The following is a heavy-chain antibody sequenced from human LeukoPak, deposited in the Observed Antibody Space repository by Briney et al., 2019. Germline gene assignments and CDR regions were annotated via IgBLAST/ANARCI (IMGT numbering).Heavy chain of an antibody. J-gene: IGHJ4*02. Sequence: GGSLRLSCAASGFTVSSNYMSWVRQAPGKGPEWVSVIYSGGSTYYADSVKGRFTISRHNSKNTLYLQMNSLRAEDTAVYYCARGRRIDSSGYYWFFDYWGQGTLVTVSS. CDR1: GFTVSSNY. CDR2: IYSGGST. D-gene: IGHD3-22*01. CDR3: ARGRRIDSSGYYWFFDY. V-gene: IGHV3-53*04.